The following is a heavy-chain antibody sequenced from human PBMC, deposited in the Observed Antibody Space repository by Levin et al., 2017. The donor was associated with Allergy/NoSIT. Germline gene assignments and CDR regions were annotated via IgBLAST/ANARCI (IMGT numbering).Heavy chain of an antibody. CDR3: ASEGGDGYNLRGVYYYYYYMDV. Sequence: GGSLRLSCAASGFTFSSYWMHWVRQAPGKGLVWVSRINSDGSSTSYADSVKGRFTISRDNAKYTLYLQMNSLRAEDTAVYYCASEGGDGYNLRGVYYYYYYMDVWGKGTTVTVSS. CDR1: GFTFSSYW. CDR2: INSDGSST. V-gene: IGHV3-74*01. D-gene: IGHD5-24*01. J-gene: IGHJ6*03.